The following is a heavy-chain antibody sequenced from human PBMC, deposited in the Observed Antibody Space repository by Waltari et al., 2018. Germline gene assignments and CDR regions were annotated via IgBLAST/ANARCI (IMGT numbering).Heavy chain of an antibody. Sequence: QVQLQESGSGLVKPSETLSLTCTVSGGSISSYYWSWIRQPPGKGLEWIGYIYYSGSTNYNPSLKSRVTISVDTSKNQFSLKLSSVTAADTVVYYCARVVQGAYFDYWGQGTLVTVSS. J-gene: IGHJ4*02. CDR1: GGSISSYY. CDR3: ARVVQGAYFDY. CDR2: IYYSGST. V-gene: IGHV4-59*01. D-gene: IGHD3-10*01.